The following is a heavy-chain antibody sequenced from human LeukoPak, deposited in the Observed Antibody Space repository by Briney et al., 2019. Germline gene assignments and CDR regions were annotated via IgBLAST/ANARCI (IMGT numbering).Heavy chain of an antibody. J-gene: IGHJ4*02. Sequence: TGASLRLSCAASGFSISSYAMSWVRQAPGKGLEWVSGISGSGGNTYYADSVKGRFTISRDNSRNTLYLQMNSLRAEDTAAYYCAKGYCTSTGCSAGYWGQGTLVTVSS. CDR1: GFSISSYA. V-gene: IGHV3-23*01. D-gene: IGHD2-2*01. CDR3: AKGYCTSTGCSAGY. CDR2: ISGSGGNT.